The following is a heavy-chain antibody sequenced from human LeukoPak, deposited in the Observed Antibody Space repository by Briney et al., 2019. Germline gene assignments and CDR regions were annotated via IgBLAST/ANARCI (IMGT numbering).Heavy chain of an antibody. V-gene: IGHV4-34*01. Sequence: SETLSLTCAVYGGXFSGYYCSWIRQPPGKGLEWIGEINHSGSTNYNPSLKSRVTISVDTSKNQFSLKLSSVTAADTAVYYCASRGRAYGSGSYYNRYYFDYWGQGTLVTVSS. CDR3: ASRGRAYGSGSYYNRYYFDY. CDR2: INHSGST. CDR1: GGXFSGYY. J-gene: IGHJ4*02. D-gene: IGHD3-10*01.